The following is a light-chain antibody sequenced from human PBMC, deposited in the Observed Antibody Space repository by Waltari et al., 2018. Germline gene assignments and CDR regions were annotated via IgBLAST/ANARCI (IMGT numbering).Light chain of an antibody. CDR3: QQYNDYPFT. V-gene: IGKV1-16*02. CDR2: GVS. CDR1: QGISNH. Sequence: DIQMTQSPSSLSASVGERVTITCRASQGISNHLAWFQQKPGKAPKSLIYGVSSLQSGVPSKFIGSGSGTDFTLTISSLQPEDFATYYCQQYNDYPFTFGPGTKVDIK. J-gene: IGKJ3*01.